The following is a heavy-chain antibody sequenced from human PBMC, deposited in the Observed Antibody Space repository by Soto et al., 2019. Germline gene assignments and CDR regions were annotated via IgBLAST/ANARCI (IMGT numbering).Heavy chain of an antibody. V-gene: IGHV4-31*03. CDR3: ARDFTDSSGPTLGMGV. Sequence: SESLSLTFTFSGSSISSGGYYWSWIRQHPGKCLEWIGYIYYSGSTYYNPSLKSRVTISVDTSKNQFSLKLSSVTAADTAVYYCARDFTDSSGPTLGMGVWGQGTTVT. CDR2: IYYSGST. J-gene: IGHJ6*02. D-gene: IGHD6-19*01. CDR1: GSSISSGGYY.